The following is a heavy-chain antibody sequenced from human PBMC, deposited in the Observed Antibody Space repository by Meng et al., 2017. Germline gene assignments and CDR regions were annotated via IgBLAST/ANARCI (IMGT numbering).Heavy chain of an antibody. D-gene: IGHD3-3*01. Sequence: QVKLQESGPGLVRPSEPLSLPCTVSGGSVSSGSYYWSWIRQPPGKGLEWIGYIYYSGSTNYNPSLKSRVTISVDTSKNQFSLKLSSVTVADTAVYYCAREAIFGVAPGALDYWGQGTLVTVSS. CDR1: GGSVSSGSYY. J-gene: IGHJ4*02. CDR3: AREAIFGVAPGALDY. V-gene: IGHV4-61*01. CDR2: IYYSGST.